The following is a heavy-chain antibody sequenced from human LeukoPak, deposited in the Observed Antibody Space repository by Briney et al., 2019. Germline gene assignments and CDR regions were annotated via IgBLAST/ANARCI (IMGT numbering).Heavy chain of an antibody. CDR3: ARAYSSGWYAY. Sequence: PSETLSLTCTVSGGSISSYYWSWIRQPPGKGLEWIGYIYYSGSTNYNPSLKSRVTISVDTSKNQFSLKLSSVTAADTAVYYCARAYSSGWYAYWGQGTLVTVSS. CDR2: IYYSGST. D-gene: IGHD6-19*01. J-gene: IGHJ4*02. V-gene: IGHV4-59*08. CDR1: GGSISSYY.